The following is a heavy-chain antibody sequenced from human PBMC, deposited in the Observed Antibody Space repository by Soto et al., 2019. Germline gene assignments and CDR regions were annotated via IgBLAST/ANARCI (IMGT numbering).Heavy chain of an antibody. CDR3: ARDYRASYPAYYYYGMDV. Sequence: TLSLTCSVSGGSISSGDYYWSWIRQHPGKGLEWIGYIYYSVTTYYNPSLKSRVTISVDTSKNQFSLKLSSVTAADTAVYYCARDYRASYPAYYYYGMDVWGQGTTVTVSS. CDR2: IYYSVTT. J-gene: IGHJ6*02. V-gene: IGHV4-31*03. D-gene: IGHD3-16*02. CDR1: GGSISSGDYY.